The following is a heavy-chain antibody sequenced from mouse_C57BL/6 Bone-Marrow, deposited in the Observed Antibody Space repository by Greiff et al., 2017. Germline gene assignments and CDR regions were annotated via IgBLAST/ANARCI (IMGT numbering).Heavy chain of an antibody. J-gene: IGHJ2*01. Sequence: EVQVVESEGGLVQPGSSMKLSCTASGFTFSDYYMAWVRQVPEKGLEWVANINYDGSSTYYLDSLKSRFIISRDNAKNILYLQMSSLKSEDTATYYCAREVGFYDGYYDYWGQGTTLTVSS. CDR2: INYDGSST. V-gene: IGHV5-16*01. CDR3: AREVGFYDGYYDY. CDR1: GFTFSDYY. D-gene: IGHD2-3*01.